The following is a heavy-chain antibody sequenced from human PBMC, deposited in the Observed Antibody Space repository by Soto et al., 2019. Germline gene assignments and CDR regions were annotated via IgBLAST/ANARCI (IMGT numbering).Heavy chain of an antibody. D-gene: IGHD5-18*01. V-gene: IGHV3-30*18. J-gene: IGHJ3*02. Sequence: QVQLVESGGGVVQPGRSLRLSCAASGFTFSSYGMHWVRQAPGKGLEWVAVISYDGSNKYYADSVKGRFTISRDNSKNTLYLQMNSLRAEDTAVYYCAKDYLLWSTTYDAFDIWGQGTMVTVSS. CDR2: ISYDGSNK. CDR3: AKDYLLWSTTYDAFDI. CDR1: GFTFSSYG.